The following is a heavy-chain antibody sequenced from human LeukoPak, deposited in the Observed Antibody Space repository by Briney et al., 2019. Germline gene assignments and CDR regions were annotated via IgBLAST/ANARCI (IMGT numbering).Heavy chain of an antibody. J-gene: IGHJ6*03. V-gene: IGHV1-8*03. CDR1: GYTFTSYD. Sequence: ASVKVSCKASGYTFTSYDINWVRQATGQGLEWMGWMNPNSGNTGYAQKFQGRVTITRNTSISTAYMELSSLRSEDTAVYYCARGLAPYSYEYSGHNPYYYYNMDVWGKGTTVIISS. CDR2: MNPNSGNT. CDR3: ARGLAPYSYEYSGHNPYYYYNMDV. D-gene: IGHD3-22*01.